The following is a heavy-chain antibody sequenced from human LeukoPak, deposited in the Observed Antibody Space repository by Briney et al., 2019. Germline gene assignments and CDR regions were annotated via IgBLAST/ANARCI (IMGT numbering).Heavy chain of an antibody. J-gene: IGHJ4*02. CDR1: GGSISSYY. D-gene: IGHD6-13*01. Sequence: PETLSLTCTVSGGSISSYYWSWIRQPPGKGLEWIGYIYYSGSTNYNPSLESRVTISVDTSKNQFSLKLSSVTAADTAVYYLARHIAAAGKIDYWGQGTLVTVSS. CDR2: IYYSGST. CDR3: ARHIAAAGKIDY. V-gene: IGHV4-59*08.